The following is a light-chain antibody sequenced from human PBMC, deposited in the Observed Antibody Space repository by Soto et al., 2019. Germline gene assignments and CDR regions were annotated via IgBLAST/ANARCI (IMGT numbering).Light chain of an antibody. V-gene: IGLV2-14*01. J-gene: IGLJ1*01. Sequence: QSALTQPASVSGSPGQSITISCTGSSSDVGGFNFVSWYQQHPGKAPKVIIFEVSNRPSGISNRFAGSKSGNTASLTISGLQVEHGSVYYCRSFLSRTTLDVFGTGTKLPAL. CDR1: SSDVGGFNF. CDR3: RSFLSRTTLDV. CDR2: EVS.